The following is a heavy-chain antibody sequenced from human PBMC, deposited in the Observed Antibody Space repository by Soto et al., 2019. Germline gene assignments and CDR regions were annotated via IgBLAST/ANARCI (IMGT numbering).Heavy chain of an antibody. D-gene: IGHD3-3*01. V-gene: IGHV3-21*01. Sequence: LRLSCAASGFTFSSYSMNWVRQAPGKGLEWVSSISSSSSYIYYADSVKGRFTISRDNAKNSLYLQMNSLRAEDTAVYYCARDITIFGVVPASDGMDVWGQGTTVTVSS. CDR1: GFTFSSYS. CDR3: ARDITIFGVVPASDGMDV. CDR2: ISSSSSYI. J-gene: IGHJ6*02.